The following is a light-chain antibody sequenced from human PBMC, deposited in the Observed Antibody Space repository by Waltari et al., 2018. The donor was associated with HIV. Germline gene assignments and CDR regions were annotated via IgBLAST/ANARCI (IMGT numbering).Light chain of an antibody. CDR1: QSVSSSY. CDR2: GSS. Sequence: EIVLTQSPGTLSLSPGERATLPCRASQSVSSSYLAWYQQKPGQAPRLLTYGSSSRATCIPDRFSGSGSGTDFTLTISRLEPEDFAVYYCQQYGSSPPMYTFGQGTKLEIK. CDR3: QQYGSSPPMYT. J-gene: IGKJ2*01. V-gene: IGKV3-20*01.